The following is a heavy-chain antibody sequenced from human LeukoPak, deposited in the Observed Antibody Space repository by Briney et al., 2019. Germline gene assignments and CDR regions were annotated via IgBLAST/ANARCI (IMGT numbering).Heavy chain of an antibody. V-gene: IGHV3-7*01. J-gene: IGHJ4*02. CDR1: GFTFSSYW. Sequence: PGGSLRLSCAASGFTFSSYWMSWVRQAPGKGLEWVANIKQDGSEKYYVDSVKGRFTISRDNAKNSLYLQMNSLRAEDTAVYYCAREQSRDGYKNFDYWGRGTLVTVSS. D-gene: IGHD5-24*01. CDR2: IKQDGSEK. CDR3: AREQSRDGYKNFDY.